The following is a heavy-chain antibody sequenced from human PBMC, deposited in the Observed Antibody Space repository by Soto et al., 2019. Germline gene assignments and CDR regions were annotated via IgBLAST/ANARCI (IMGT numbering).Heavy chain of an antibody. CDR1: GFTFSSYW. Sequence: GGSLRLSCAASGFTFSSYWMHWVRQAPGKGLVWVSRINSDGSSTSYADSVKGRFTISRDNAKNTLYLQMNSLRAEDTAVYYCAREAPPAKVPYYYYYGMDVWGQGTTVTSP. CDR3: AREAPPAKVPYYYYYGMDV. V-gene: IGHV3-74*01. CDR2: INSDGSST. D-gene: IGHD2-2*01. J-gene: IGHJ6*02.